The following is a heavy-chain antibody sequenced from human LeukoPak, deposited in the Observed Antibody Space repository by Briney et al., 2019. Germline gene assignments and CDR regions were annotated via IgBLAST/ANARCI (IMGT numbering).Heavy chain of an antibody. CDR2: ITYNGDT. CDR3: ARGDWNYGRTDH. Sequence: VASVKVSCQASGYTFTSYGISWVRQAPGQGLEWMGWITYNGDTNYAQKVQGRVITTTDTPTSTAYMQLRSLTSDDTAVYYCARGDWNYGRTDHWGQGTLVTVSS. D-gene: IGHD1-7*01. CDR1: GYTFTSYG. J-gene: IGHJ4*02. V-gene: IGHV1-18*01.